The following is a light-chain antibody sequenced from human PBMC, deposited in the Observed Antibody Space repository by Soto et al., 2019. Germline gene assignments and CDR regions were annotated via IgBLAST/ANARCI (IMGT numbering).Light chain of an antibody. CDR1: SSDVGAYNY. CDR2: DVT. J-gene: IGLJ2*01. V-gene: IGLV2-14*01. Sequence: QSVLTQPASVSGSPGQSITISCTGTSSDVGAYNYVSWYQQRPGKAPKLIIYDVTNRPSGVSNRFSGSKSGNTASLTISGLQTEDEADYYCSSYTSSTTRVFGGGTQLTVL. CDR3: SSYTSSTTRV.